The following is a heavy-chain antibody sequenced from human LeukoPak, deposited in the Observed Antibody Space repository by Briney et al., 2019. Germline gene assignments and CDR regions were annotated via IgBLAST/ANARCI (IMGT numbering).Heavy chain of an antibody. CDR2: ISAYNGNT. CDR3: AYHPSSGSIP. J-gene: IGHJ5*02. V-gene: IGHV1-18*01. Sequence: ASVKVSCKASGYTFTNYALHWVRQAPGQGLEWMGWISAYNGNTNYAQKLQGRVTMTTDTSTSTAYMELRSLRSDDTAVYYCAYHPSSGSIPWGQGTLVTVSS. CDR1: GYTFTNYA. D-gene: IGHD5-12*01.